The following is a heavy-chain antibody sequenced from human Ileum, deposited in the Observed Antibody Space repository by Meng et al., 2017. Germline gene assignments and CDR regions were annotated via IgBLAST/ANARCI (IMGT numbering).Heavy chain of an antibody. V-gene: IGHV3-66*02. CDR1: GFTVSSNS. D-gene: IGHD4-17*01. Sequence: GEALKISCAASGFTVSSNSMSWVRPAPGKGLEWVLLIYSGGNTYSADSLKGRFTISRDKSKNTLYLQMNSLRAEDTAVYYCAREGYGESYFNYWGQGTLVTVSS. J-gene: IGHJ4*02. CDR2: IYSGGNT. CDR3: AREGYGESYFNY.